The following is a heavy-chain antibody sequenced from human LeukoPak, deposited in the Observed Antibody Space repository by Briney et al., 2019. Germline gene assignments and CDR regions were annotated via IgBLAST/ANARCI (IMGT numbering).Heavy chain of an antibody. CDR2: ISAYNGNT. CDR1: GYTFTSYG. Sequence: GASVKVSCKASGYTFTSYGISWVRQAPGQGLEWMGWISAYNGNTNYAQKLQGRVTMTTDTSTSTAYMELRSLRSDDTAVYYCARDRPAQDCSGGSCYSDAPFDPWGQGTLVTVSS. J-gene: IGHJ5*02. D-gene: IGHD2-15*01. V-gene: IGHV1-18*01. CDR3: ARDRPAQDCSGGSCYSDAPFDP.